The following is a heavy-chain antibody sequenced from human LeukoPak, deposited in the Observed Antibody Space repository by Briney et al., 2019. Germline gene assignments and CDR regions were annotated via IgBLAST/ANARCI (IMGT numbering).Heavy chain of an antibody. CDR1: GGSLSSRSYY. D-gene: IGHD3/OR15-3a*01. CDR3: ARHVILGADSFGI. Sequence: ASETLSLTCTVSGGSLSSRSYYCGWLRQPPGKGLEWIGSIHDSGSTYYNPSLRSRVTISVDTSKTQFSLNLISVTAADTAVYYCARHVILGADSFGIWGQGTMVTVSS. CDR2: IHDSGST. J-gene: IGHJ3*02. V-gene: IGHV4-39*01.